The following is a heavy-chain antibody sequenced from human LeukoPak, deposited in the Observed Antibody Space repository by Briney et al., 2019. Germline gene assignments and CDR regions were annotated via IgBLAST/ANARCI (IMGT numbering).Heavy chain of an antibody. CDR1: GFTFSGYA. CDR3: AKSLRGYSASRFDC. J-gene: IGHJ4*02. V-gene: IGHV3-23*01. CDR2: ISGSGATK. D-gene: IGHD4-11*01. Sequence: PPGGSLRLSCAASGFTFSGYAMSWVRQAPGQGLEWVSTISGSGATKYYADSVKCRFIISRDNSKNTLYLQMNSLRAEDTAVYYCAKSLRGYSASRFDCWGQGTLVTVSS.